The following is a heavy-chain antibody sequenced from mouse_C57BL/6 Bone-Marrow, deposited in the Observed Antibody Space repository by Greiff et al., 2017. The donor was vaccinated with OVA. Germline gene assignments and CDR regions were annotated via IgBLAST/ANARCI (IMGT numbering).Heavy chain of an antibody. CDR2: IDPNSGGT. Sequence: QVQLQQPGAEPVKPGASVKLSRKASGYTFTSHWMHRVKQRPGRGLEWIGRIDPNSGGTKYNEKVKSKATLTVDKPSSTAHMQLSSLTSEDSAVYYCARGDYGSSWYYFDYWGQGTTLTVSS. CDR1: GYTFTSHW. V-gene: IGHV1-72*01. D-gene: IGHD1-1*01. CDR3: ARGDYGSSWYYFDY. J-gene: IGHJ2*01.